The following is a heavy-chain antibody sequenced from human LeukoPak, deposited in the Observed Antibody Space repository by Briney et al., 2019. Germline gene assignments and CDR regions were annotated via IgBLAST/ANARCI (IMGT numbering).Heavy chain of an antibody. J-gene: IGHJ4*02. CDR3: ARDLIVPAAGGMDY. V-gene: IGHV3-7*01. CDR2: TKQDGSEK. D-gene: IGHD2-2*01. CDR1: GFTFSSYW. Sequence: GRSLRLSCAASGFTFSSYWMTWVRQAPGKGLEWVANTKQDGSEKHYVDSVKGRFTISRDNAKNSLYLQMNSLRAEDTAVYYCARDLIVPAAGGMDYWGQGTLVTVSS.